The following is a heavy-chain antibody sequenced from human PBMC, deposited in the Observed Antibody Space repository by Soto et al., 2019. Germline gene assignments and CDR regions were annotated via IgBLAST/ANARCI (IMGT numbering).Heavy chain of an antibody. CDR3: ARVCSGGICYSGMDV. V-gene: IGHV4-38-2*01. J-gene: IGHJ6*02. CDR2: IYHSGST. Sequence: TSETLSLTCAVSGYSISSTYYWGWIRQPPGKGLEWMGSIYHSGSTYYNPSLKSRVTTSVDTSKNQFSLKLTSVTAADTAVYYCARVCSGGICYSGMDVWGQGTTVTVSS. CDR1: GYSISSTYY. D-gene: IGHD2-15*01.